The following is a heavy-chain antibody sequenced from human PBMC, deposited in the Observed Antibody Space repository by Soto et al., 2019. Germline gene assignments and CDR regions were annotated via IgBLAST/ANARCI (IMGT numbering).Heavy chain of an antibody. D-gene: IGHD5-12*01. CDR1: GGSISSYY. V-gene: IGHV4-59*01. J-gene: IGHJ4*02. CDR2: IYYSGST. Sequence: SETLSLTCTVSGGSISSYYWSWIRQPPGKGLEWIGYIYYSGSTNYNPSLKSRVTIAVDTSKNQFSLKLSSVTAADTAVYYCARRRTARDGYNLDYWGQGTLVTVSS. CDR3: ARRRTARDGYNLDY.